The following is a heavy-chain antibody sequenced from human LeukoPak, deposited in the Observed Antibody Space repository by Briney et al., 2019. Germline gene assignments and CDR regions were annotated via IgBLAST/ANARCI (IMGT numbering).Heavy chain of an antibody. CDR3: ARPCFWGSGLWFDP. CDR1: GGSISSYY. Sequence: SETLSLTCTASGGSISSYYWSWIRQPPGKGLEWIGYIYYSGSTNYNPSLKSRVTISVDTSKNQFSLKLSSVTAADTAVYYCARPCFWGSGLWFDPWGQGTLVTVSS. D-gene: IGHD3-16*01. V-gene: IGHV4-59*08. J-gene: IGHJ5*02. CDR2: IYYSGST.